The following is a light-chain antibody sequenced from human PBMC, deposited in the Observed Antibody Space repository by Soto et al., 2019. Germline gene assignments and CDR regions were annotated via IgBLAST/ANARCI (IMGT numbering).Light chain of an antibody. Sequence: DIQMTQSPSSLSASVGDRVTITCRASQNINTYLNWYQQKPGKAPKLLIFAASSLQSGVPSRFSGGGSRRYFSLTFGSLQPGGFATYYWQQSSTAPLTVGPGTKVDI. CDR2: AAS. CDR3: QQSSTAPLT. V-gene: IGKV1-39*01. J-gene: IGKJ3*01. CDR1: QNINTY.